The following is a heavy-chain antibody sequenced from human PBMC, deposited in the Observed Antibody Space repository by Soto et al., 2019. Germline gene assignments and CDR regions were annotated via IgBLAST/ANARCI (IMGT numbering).Heavy chain of an antibody. CDR2: IYPGDSDT. D-gene: IGHD3-10*01. Sequence: RGESLKISCKGSGYSFTSYWIGWVRQMPGKGLEWMGIIYPGDSDTRYSPSFQGQVTISADKSISTAYLQWSSLKASDTAMYYCARHSSLLWFGELLHYYGMDVWGQGTTVTVSS. V-gene: IGHV5-51*01. CDR3: ARHSSLLWFGELLHYYGMDV. CDR1: GYSFTSYW. J-gene: IGHJ6*02.